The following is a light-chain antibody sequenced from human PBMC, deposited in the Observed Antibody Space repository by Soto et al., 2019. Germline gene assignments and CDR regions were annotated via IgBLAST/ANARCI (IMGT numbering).Light chain of an antibody. V-gene: IGKV3-15*01. Sequence: EIMMTQSPVTLSVSPGERATLSCRASQSVNSNLAWYQQKPGQAPRLLIYGASTRATGIPASFIGNGSGTEFNLTISSLQSEDFGVYYCQQYNNWPRATFGGGTKVEIK. CDR3: QQYNNWPRAT. CDR2: GAS. J-gene: IGKJ4*01. CDR1: QSVNSN.